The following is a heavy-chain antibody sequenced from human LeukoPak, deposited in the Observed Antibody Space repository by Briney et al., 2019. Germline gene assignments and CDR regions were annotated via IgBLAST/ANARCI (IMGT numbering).Heavy chain of an antibody. D-gene: IGHD3-10*01. Sequence: PGGSLRLSCTVSGFTVSSDSMSWVRQAPGKGLEWVSFIYSGGSTHYSDSVKGRFTMSRDNANNSLYLQMNSLRAEDTAVYYCARDVGFGGYSRGIFDYWGQGTLVTVSS. CDR3: ARDVGFGGYSRGIFDY. J-gene: IGHJ4*02. V-gene: IGHV3-53*01. CDR2: IYSGGST. CDR1: GFTVSSDS.